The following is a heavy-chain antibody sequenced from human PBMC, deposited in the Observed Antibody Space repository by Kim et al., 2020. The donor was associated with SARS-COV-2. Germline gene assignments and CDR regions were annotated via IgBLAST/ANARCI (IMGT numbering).Heavy chain of an antibody. V-gene: IGHV4-39*07. J-gene: IGHJ4*01. Sequence: SETLSLTCTVSGGSISSSSYYWGWIRQPPGKGLEWIGSIYYSGSTYYNPSLKSRVTISVDTSKNQFSLKLSSVTAADTAVYYCARVGLGVATIEGLYFD. CDR1: GGSISSSSYY. D-gene: IGHD5-12*01. CDR3: ARVGLGVATIEGLYFD. CDR2: IYYSGST.